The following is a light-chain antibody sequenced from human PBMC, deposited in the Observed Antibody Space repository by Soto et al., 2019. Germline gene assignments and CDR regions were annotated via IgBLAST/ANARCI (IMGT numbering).Light chain of an antibody. CDR3: QQYTNTNKPWM. J-gene: IGKJ1*01. CDR1: PTISTW. CDR2: DAS. V-gene: IGKV1-5*01. Sequence: DIQVTQSPHTLSASVGDRVTITCRASPTISTWMAWYQQKPGKAPKLLVYDASTLQSGVASRFSGSGSGTEFTLIISGLQPDDCATYYCQQYTNTNKPWMFGQGTKVEI.